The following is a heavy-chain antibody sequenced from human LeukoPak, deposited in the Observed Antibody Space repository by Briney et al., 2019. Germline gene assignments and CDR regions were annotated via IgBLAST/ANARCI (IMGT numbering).Heavy chain of an antibody. CDR1: GFTFSSYG. D-gene: IGHD5-12*01. CDR3: GRVKEASAFDT. J-gene: IGHJ3*02. CDR2: VSSSGRHM. V-gene: IGHV3-21*01. Sequence: GGSLRLSCAASGFTFSSYGMNWVRQAPGKGLEWVSSVSSSGRHMYYADSVKGRFTISRDNAKNSLYLQMNSLRAEDTAVYYCGRVKEASAFDTWGQGTMVTVSS.